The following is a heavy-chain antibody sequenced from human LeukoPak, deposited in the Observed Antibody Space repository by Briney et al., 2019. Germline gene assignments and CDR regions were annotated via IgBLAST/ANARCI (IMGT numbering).Heavy chain of an antibody. D-gene: IGHD5-12*01. CDR1: GFTFSSYS. CDR3: ARDLVGSITMDV. V-gene: IGHV3-21*01. Sequence: GGSLRLSCAASGFTFSSYSMNWVRQAPGKGLEWVSSISSSSSYIFYADSVKGRFTISRDNAKNSLYLQVNSLRAGDTAIYYCARDLVGSITMDVWGKGTTVTVSS. J-gene: IGHJ6*03. CDR2: ISSSSSYI.